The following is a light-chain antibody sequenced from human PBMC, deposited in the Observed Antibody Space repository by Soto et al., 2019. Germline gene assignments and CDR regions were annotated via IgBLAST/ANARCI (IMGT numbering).Light chain of an antibody. V-gene: IGLV2-11*01. CDR1: SSDVGGYNY. CDR2: DVS. J-gene: IGLJ3*02. CDR3: CSYAGTSLWV. Sequence: QSALTQPRSVSGSPGQSVTISCTGTSSDVGGYNYVSWYQQHPGIAPKLVIYDVSKRPSGVPDRFSGSKSGNTASLTISGLQAEDEADYYCCSYAGTSLWVFGGGTQLTVL.